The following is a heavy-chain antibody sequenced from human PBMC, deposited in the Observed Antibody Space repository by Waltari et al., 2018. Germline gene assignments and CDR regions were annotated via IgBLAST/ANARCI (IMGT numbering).Heavy chain of an antibody. V-gene: IGHV4-59*08. CDR1: GGSISSYY. D-gene: IGHD2-21*01. J-gene: IGHJ3*02. Sequence: QVQLQESGPGLVKPSETLSLTCTVSGGSISSYYWSWIRQPPGKGLEWIGYIYYSGSTNYTPPLKSRVTISVDTSKNQFSLKLSSVTAADTAVYYCAGGVVPDCVDIWGQGTMVTVSS. CDR2: IYYSGST. CDR3: AGGVVPDCVDI.